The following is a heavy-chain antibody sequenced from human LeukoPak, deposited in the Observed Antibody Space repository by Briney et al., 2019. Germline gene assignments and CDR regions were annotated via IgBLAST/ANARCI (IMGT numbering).Heavy chain of an antibody. CDR3: AREDETRYVWGTEGMDV. CDR2: IKQDGSER. CDR1: GFTFSSYS. D-gene: IGHD3-16*01. V-gene: IGHV3-7*01. J-gene: IGHJ6*02. Sequence: GGSLRLSCAASGFTFSSYSMNWVRQAPGEGLEWVANIKQDGSERYYVDSVKGRFTISRDNAKNSLYLQMNSLRAEDTAVYYCAREDETRYVWGTEGMDVWGQGTTVTVSS.